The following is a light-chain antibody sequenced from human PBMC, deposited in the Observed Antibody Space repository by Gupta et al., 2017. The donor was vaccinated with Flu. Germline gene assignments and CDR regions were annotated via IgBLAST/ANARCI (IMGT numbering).Light chain of an antibody. CDR2: GND. V-gene: IGLV1-40*01. CDR1: GSTIGACYD. Sequence: QYVQPPPSPVPGAPGHWVTISCTGSGSTIGACYDVHWYQQLPGPAPKLPIYGNDHRPSGVPDRFSGSKSGTSASLAITGLQAADEADYYCQSYDSTLSGVVFGGGTKLTVL. CDR3: QSYDSTLSGVV. J-gene: IGLJ2*01.